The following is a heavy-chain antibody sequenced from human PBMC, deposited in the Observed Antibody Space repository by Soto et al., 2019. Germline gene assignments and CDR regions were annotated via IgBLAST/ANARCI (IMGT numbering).Heavy chain of an antibody. CDR1: GVTFSSFT. V-gene: IGHV3-23*01. Sequence: PGGSLRLSCVASGVTFSSFTMTWVRQAPGKGLEWVSTISGSGVSTYYADSVKGRLTISRDNSKNTLSLHINSLRAEDTAVYYCAKAGTWEFWSGLNFDYSGQGTLLTLSS. J-gene: IGHJ4*02. CDR3: AKAGTWEFWSGLNFDY. CDR2: ISGSGVST. D-gene: IGHD3-3*01.